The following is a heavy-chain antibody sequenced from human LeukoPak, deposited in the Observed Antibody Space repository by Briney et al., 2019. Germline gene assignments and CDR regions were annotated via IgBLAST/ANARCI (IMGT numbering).Heavy chain of an antibody. CDR2: IYSGGST. CDR3: ARDMGFSVVPDPENYYYGMDV. J-gene: IGHJ6*01. CDR1: GFTVSSNY. D-gene: IGHD2-21*01. Sequence: GGSLRVYCAASGFTVSSNYMSWVRQAPGKGLEWVSVIYSGGSTYYADSVKGRFTISRDNSKNTLYLQMNSLRAEDTAVYYCARDMGFSVVPDPENYYYGMDVWGQGTTVTVSS. V-gene: IGHV3-53*01.